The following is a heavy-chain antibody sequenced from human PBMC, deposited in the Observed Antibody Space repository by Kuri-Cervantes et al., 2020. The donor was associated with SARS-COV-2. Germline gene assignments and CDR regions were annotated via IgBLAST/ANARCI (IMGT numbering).Heavy chain of an antibody. J-gene: IGHJ4*02. CDR1: GHSIKTPFF. CDR2: ILHNGNT. Sequence: SETLSLTCTVLGHSIKTPFFWAWIRQSPGKGLEWMGSILHNGNTYYNPALKTRLIMSVDTSKNDFSLKLSSVTAADTAVYYCARGWDAPGYFDYWGQGTLVTVSS. D-gene: IGHD1-26*01. CDR3: ARGWDAPGYFDY. V-gene: IGHV4-38-2*02.